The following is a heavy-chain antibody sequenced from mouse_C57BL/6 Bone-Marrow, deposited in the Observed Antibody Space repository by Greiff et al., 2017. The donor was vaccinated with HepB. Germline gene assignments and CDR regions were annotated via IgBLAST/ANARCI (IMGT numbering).Heavy chain of an antibody. D-gene: IGHD3-1*01. CDR1: GYTFTSYG. J-gene: IGHJ3*01. CDR2: IYPRSGNT. CDR3: ARKLRVLAY. V-gene: IGHV1-81*01. Sequence: VQLQQSGAELARPGASVKLSCKASGYTFTSYGISWVKQRTGQGLEWIGEIYPRSGNTYYNEKFKGKATLTADKSSSTAYMELRSLTSEDSAVYFGARKLRVLAYWGQGTLVTVSA.